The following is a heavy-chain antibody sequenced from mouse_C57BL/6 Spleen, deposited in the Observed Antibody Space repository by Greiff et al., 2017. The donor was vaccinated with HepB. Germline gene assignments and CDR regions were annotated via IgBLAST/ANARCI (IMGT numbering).Heavy chain of an antibody. CDR1: GYTFSDYN. D-gene: IGHD2-1*01. V-gene: IGHV1-18*01. CDR3: ARYLIYYGNYGAMDY. CDR2: INPNNGGT. J-gene: IGHJ4*01. Sequence: EVQLQQSGPELVKPGASVKIPCKASGYTFSDYNMDWVKQSHGKSLEWIGDINPNNGGTIYNQKFKGKATLTVEKSSSTAYMELRSLTSEDTAVYYCARYLIYYGNYGAMDYWGQGTSVTVSS.